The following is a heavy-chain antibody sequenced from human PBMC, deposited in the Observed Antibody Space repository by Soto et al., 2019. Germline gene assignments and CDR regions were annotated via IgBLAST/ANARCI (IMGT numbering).Heavy chain of an antibody. CDR2: ISAYNGNT. CDR3: XXXXXXXXY. J-gene: IGHJ4*02. V-gene: IGHV1-18*01. CDR1: GYTFTSYY. Sequence: QVQLVQSGAEVKKPGASVKVSCKASGYTFTSYYISWVRQAPGQGLEWMGWISAYNGNTNYAQKLQGRVTMTTDTSASTAYMELXXXXXXXXXXXXXXXXXXXXXYXGQGTLVTVSS.